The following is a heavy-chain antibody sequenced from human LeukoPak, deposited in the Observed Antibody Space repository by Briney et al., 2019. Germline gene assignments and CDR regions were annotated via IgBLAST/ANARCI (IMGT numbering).Heavy chain of an antibody. CDR1: VYTFTKYN. Sequence: VGSLRLSCALSVYTFTKYNTNTGPETPEAAVWSVSYLFSSSEYIFYTHSVTGRFTIARDNAKNSLYLQMNSLGPEDTAVYYCARDPYSGNYGNYYHYYMDVWGKGTTVTLYS. J-gene: IGHJ6*03. V-gene: IGHV3-21*01. CDR2: LFSSSEYI. CDR3: ARDPYSGNYGNYYHYYMDV. D-gene: IGHD1-26*01.